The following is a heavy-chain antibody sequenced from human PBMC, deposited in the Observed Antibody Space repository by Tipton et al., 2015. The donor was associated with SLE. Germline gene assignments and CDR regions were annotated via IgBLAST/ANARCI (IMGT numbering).Heavy chain of an antibody. Sequence: QLVQSGPEVKKPGASVKVSCKASGYPFISSSMQWVRQAPGQRLEWMGWINVGDGDTKYSQKLQGRVTITRDTSASTVYMELSSLRSEDTAVYYCARGIDCLGCFQHWGQGTLVTVST. J-gene: IGHJ1*01. CDR2: INVGDGDT. D-gene: IGHD2-21*01. V-gene: IGHV1-3*01. CDR1: GYPFISSS. CDR3: ARGIDCLGCFQH.